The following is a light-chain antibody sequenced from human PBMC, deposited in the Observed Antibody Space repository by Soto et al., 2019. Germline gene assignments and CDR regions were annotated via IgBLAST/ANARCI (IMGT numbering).Light chain of an antibody. Sequence: EIVLTQSPGTLSLSPGESATLSCRASQTVSRYLTWYQQKPGQAPRLLIYGASTRATGIPDRFSGSGSGTDFTLNISRLEPEDFAVYYCQQYDTSSYTFGQGTKLEIK. J-gene: IGKJ2*01. CDR3: QQYDTSSYT. V-gene: IGKV3-20*01. CDR2: GAS. CDR1: QTVSRY.